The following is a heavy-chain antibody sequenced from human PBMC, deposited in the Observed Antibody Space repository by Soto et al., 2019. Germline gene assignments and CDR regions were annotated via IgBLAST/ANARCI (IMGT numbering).Heavy chain of an antibody. Sequence: SETLSLTCTVSGASISTPGSYWGWVRQSPGTGLQWIGFVYYTGDTYYSPSFKSRVTMSVDTSKNQLSMKLTSATAADTAVYYCAKSNWNDAGWFGPWGQGTLVTVSS. J-gene: IGHJ5*02. CDR2: VYYTGDT. CDR3: AKSNWNDAGWFGP. D-gene: IGHD1-20*01. V-gene: IGHV4-39*07. CDR1: GASISTPGSY.